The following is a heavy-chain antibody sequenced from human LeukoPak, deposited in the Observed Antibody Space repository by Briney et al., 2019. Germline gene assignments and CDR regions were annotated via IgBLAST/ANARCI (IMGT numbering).Heavy chain of an antibody. Sequence: GESLKISCQGSGYSFTNYWISWVRQMPGKGLEWMTRIDPADSYTNYSPSFKGHVTISVEKSFSTAYLQWSSLKASDTAMYYCARHDQDGAFHIWGQGTMVTVSS. CDR2: IDPADSYT. J-gene: IGHJ3*02. D-gene: IGHD3-16*01. V-gene: IGHV5-10-1*01. CDR3: ARHDQDGAFHI. CDR1: GYSFTNYW.